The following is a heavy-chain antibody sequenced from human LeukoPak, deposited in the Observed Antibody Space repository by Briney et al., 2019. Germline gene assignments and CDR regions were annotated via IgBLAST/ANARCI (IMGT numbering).Heavy chain of an antibody. V-gene: IGHV3-30*18. CDR3: AKERGGFGEVYQGMGV. CDR2: FANDGSNQ. CDR1: GFTFSNFD. D-gene: IGHD3-10*01. Sequence: GGSLRLSCAASGFTFSNFDIHWVRQAPGKGLEWVAVFANDGSNQNYADSVKGRFTISRDNSKKTLYLQMNSLRAGDTAVYYWAKERGGFGEVYQGMGVLGQGTTVTVSS. J-gene: IGHJ6*02.